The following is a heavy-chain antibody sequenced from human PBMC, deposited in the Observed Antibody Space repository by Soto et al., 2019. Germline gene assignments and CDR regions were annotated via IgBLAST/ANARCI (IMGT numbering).Heavy chain of an antibody. CDR3: ARGYDYRDY. Sequence: QVQLQESGPGLVKPSETLSLTCTVSGGSISSYYWSWIRQPPGKGLEWIGYIYYSGSTNYNPSLKGPVPISVDPSKNQFSLKLSSVTAADTAVYYCARGYDYRDYWGQGTLVTLPS. J-gene: IGHJ4*02. CDR1: GGSISSYY. V-gene: IGHV4-59*01. D-gene: IGHD2-2*01. CDR2: IYYSGST.